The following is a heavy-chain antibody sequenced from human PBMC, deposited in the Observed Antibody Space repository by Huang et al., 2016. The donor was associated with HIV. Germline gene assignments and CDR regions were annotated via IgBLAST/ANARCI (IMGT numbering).Heavy chain of an antibody. CDR3: AAHGRIVGIPAAPLRFDP. J-gene: IGHJ5*02. CDR2: IDHSGTT. V-gene: IGHV4-39*01. CDR1: GGSISSSSYY. D-gene: IGHD6-13*01. Sequence: QLQLQESGPGLVKPSETLSLTCTVSGGSISSSSYYWGWLRQPPGKGLEWIGSIDHSGTTYYNPSLKSRVTIAVDTSRTQFSLKLSSVTAADTAVYYCAAHGRIVGIPAAPLRFDPWGQGTLVTVSS.